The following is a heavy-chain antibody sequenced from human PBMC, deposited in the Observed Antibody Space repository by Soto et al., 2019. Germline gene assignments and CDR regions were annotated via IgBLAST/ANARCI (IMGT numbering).Heavy chain of an antibody. CDR3: ARAHSSSWYVFDY. CDR1: GFTFSSYG. J-gene: IGHJ4*02. Sequence: LRLSCAAAGFTFSSYGMHRVRQAPGKGLEWVAVIWYDGSNKYYADSVKGRFTISRDNSKNTLYLQMNSLRAEDTAVYYCARAHSSSWYVFDYWGQGTLVTVSS. V-gene: IGHV3-33*01. CDR2: IWYDGSNK. D-gene: IGHD6-13*01.